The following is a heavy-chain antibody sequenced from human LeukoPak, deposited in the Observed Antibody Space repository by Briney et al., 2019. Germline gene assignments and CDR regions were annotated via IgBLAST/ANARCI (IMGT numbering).Heavy chain of an antibody. CDR1: GGSISSGGYS. CDR2: IYHSGST. Sequence: SQTLSLTCAVSGGSISSGGYSWSWIRQPPGKGLEWIGYIYHSGSTYYNPSLKSRVTISVDRSKNQFSLKLSSVTAADTAVYYCARNHCSGGSCYFGAFDIWGQGTMVTVSS. V-gene: IGHV4-30-2*01. J-gene: IGHJ3*02. D-gene: IGHD2-15*01. CDR3: ARNHCSGGSCYFGAFDI.